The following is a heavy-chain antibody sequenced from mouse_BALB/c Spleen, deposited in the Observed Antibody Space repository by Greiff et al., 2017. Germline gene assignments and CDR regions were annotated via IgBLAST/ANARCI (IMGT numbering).Heavy chain of an antibody. Sequence: EVQGVESGGGLVQPGGSLKLSCAASGFTFSSYGMSWVRQTPDKRLELVATINSNGGSTYYPDSVKGRFTISRDNAKNTLYLQMSSLKSEDTAMYYCARGQFITTVVDFDYWGQGTTLTVSS. CDR2: INSNGGST. CDR3: ARGQFITTVVDFDY. J-gene: IGHJ2*01. D-gene: IGHD1-1*01. V-gene: IGHV5-6-3*01. CDR1: GFTFSSYG.